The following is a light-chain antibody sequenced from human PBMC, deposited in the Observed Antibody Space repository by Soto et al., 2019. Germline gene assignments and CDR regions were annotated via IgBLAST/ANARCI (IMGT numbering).Light chain of an antibody. CDR3: QQTYSTPVT. CDR1: QSITNY. J-gene: IGKJ4*01. CDR2: AAS. Sequence: DIQMTQSPSSLSASEGDRVTITCRASQSITNYLNWYQQRPGKAPQLLIYAASNLQSGVPSRFSGSGSGTDFTLTISSLQPEDFASYYCQQTYSTPVTFGGGTKVEIK. V-gene: IGKV1-39*01.